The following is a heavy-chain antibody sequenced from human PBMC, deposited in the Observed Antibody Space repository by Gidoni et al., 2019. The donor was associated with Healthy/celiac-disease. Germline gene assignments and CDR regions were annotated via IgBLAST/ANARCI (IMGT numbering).Heavy chain of an antibody. D-gene: IGHD6-19*01. Sequence: QVQLQESGPGLVKPSETLSLTCAVSGYSISSGSYWGWIRQPPGKGLEWIGSIYHSGSTYYNPSLKSRVTISVDTSKNQFSLKLSSVTAADTAVYYCTKTRGLDLIDYWGQGTLVTVSS. V-gene: IGHV4-38-2*01. CDR2: IYHSGST. CDR3: TKTRGLDLIDY. CDR1: GYSISSGSY. J-gene: IGHJ4*02.